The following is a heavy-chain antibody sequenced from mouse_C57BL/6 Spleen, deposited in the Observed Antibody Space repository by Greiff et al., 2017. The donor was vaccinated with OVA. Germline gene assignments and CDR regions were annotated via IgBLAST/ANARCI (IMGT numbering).Heavy chain of an antibody. Sequence: QVQLQQPGAELVKPGASVKLSCKASGYTFTSYWMQWVKQRPGQGLEWIGEIDPSDSYTNYNHKFKGKATLTVDTSSSTAYMQLSSLTSEDSAVYVCAREKTGTYFDYWGQGTTLTVSA. CDR2: IDPSDSYT. J-gene: IGHJ2*01. V-gene: IGHV1-50*01. CDR1: GYTFTSYW. D-gene: IGHD4-1*01. CDR3: AREKTGTYFDY.